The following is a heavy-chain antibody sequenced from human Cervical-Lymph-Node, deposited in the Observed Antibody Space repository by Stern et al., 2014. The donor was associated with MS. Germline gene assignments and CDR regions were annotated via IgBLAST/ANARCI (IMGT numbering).Heavy chain of an antibody. D-gene: IGHD3-16*01. CDR1: EYSFTTAW. CDR3: ARLEAAVAADWWSLDV. V-gene: IGHV5-51*03. Sequence: VQLVQSGAEVKRPGESLKISCKGSEYSFTTAWIGWVRQKPGKGLEWMGVIYLRDSATRYRTSFQGQGTIHADTDARAADLRWSTLKASDTAMYYCARLEAAVAADWWSLDVWGQGTTVTVTS. CDR2: IYLRDSAT. J-gene: IGHJ6*02.